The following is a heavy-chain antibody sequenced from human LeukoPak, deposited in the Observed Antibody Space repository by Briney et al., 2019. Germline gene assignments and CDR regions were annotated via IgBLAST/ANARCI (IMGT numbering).Heavy chain of an antibody. CDR3: ARETPPWLRDSSGYYFDY. CDR2: IYSGGST. J-gene: IGHJ4*02. CDR1: GFTVSSNY. V-gene: IGHV3-53*01. Sequence: PGGSLRLSCAASGFTVSSNYMSWVRQAPGKGLEWVSVIYSGGSTYYADSVKGRFTISRDNSKNTLYLQMNSLRAEDTAVYYCARETPPWLRDSSGYYFDYWGQGTLVTVSS. D-gene: IGHD3-22*01.